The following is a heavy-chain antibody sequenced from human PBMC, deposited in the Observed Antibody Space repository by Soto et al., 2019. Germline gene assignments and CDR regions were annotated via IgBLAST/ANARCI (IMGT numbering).Heavy chain of an antibody. CDR1: GFSFSNNG. V-gene: IGHV3-30*18. D-gene: IGHD3-16*01. CDR3: AKDRVESGLGEIDY. Sequence: QVQLVESGGGVVQPGRSLRLSCAASGFSFSNNGMHWVRQAPGKGLEWVAIMSYDGSKKYYADSVKGRFTISRDNSKNTLYLQMNSLRVEDTAIYCCAKDRVESGLGEIDYWGQGTLVSVSS. CDR2: MSYDGSKK. J-gene: IGHJ4*02.